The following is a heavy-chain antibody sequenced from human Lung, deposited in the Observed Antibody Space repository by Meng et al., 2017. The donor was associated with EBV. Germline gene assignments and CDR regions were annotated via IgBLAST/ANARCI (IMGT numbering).Heavy chain of an antibody. CDR2: IYYSGNT. Sequence: QGRVQEADPRRVEPSPTLSLIFTFSGSSISSAYNSRTWIRQRPGRGLEWIGYIYYSGNTYYNPSLQSRLTISADTSKNQFSLMLTSLTAADTAVYYCARGADEYGGNAFDFWGQGALVTVSS. J-gene: IGHJ4*02. D-gene: IGHD4-23*01. CDR1: GSSISSAYNS. V-gene: IGHV4-31*03. CDR3: ARGADEYGGNAFDF.